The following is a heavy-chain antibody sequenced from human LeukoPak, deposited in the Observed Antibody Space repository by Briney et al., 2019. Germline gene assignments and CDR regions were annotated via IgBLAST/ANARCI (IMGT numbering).Heavy chain of an antibody. Sequence: GGSLRLSCAASGFTFSTYWMSWVRQAPGKGLEWVANIKQDGSEKYYVDSVKGRFTISRDNAKNSLYLQMNSLRAEDTAVYYCARDRPTYGDYVDYWGQGTLVTVSS. CDR3: ARDRPTYGDYVDY. V-gene: IGHV3-7*01. CDR1: GFTFSTYW. J-gene: IGHJ4*02. D-gene: IGHD4-17*01. CDR2: IKQDGSEK.